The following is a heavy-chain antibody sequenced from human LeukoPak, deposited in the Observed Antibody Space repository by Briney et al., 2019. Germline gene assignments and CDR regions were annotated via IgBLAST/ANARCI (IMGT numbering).Heavy chain of an antibody. CDR1: GYTFARFY. CDR2: INPSGGST. V-gene: IGHV1-46*01. CDR3: ARGGYYDSSGSFDP. D-gene: IGHD3-22*01. Sequence: ASVKVSCKASGYTFARFYIHWVRQAPGQGLEWMGIINPSGGSTRYAQKFQGRVTMTRDTSTSTVYMELSSLRSDDTAVYYCARGGYYDSSGSFDPWGQGTLVTVSS. J-gene: IGHJ5*02.